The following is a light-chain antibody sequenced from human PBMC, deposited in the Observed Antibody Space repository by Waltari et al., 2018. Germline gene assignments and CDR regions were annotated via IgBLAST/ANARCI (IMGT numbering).Light chain of an antibody. CDR2: KAS. CDR3: QQYYDSST. CDR1: PSIRRR. V-gene: IGKV1-5*03. J-gene: IGKJ1*01. Sequence: DIQMTQSPSTLSASVGDRVTITCRASPSIRRRLAWYQQKPGKAPSLLIYKASSLKSGVPSRFSGSGSGTEFILTISSLQPDDFASYYCQQYYDSSTFGQGTKLELK.